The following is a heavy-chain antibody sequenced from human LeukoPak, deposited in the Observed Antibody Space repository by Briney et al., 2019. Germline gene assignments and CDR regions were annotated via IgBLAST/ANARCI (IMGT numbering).Heavy chain of an antibody. CDR1: GGSIRSHY. D-gene: IGHD3-22*01. CDR3: ARDRGDYDSSGYYGYFDY. V-gene: IGHV4-59*11. Sequence: SETLSLTCTVSGGSIRSHYWSWIRQPPGKGLEWIGYIYYSGSTNYNPSLKSRVTISVDTSKNQFSLKLSSVTAADAAVYYCARDRGDYDSSGYYGYFDYWGQGALVTVSS. J-gene: IGHJ4*02. CDR2: IYYSGST.